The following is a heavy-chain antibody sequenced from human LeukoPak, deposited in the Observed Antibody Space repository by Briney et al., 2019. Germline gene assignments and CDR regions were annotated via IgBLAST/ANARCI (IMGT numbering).Heavy chain of an antibody. J-gene: IGHJ5*02. CDR1: GASISSGDYH. Sequence: SETLSPTCTVSGASISSGDYHWNWIRQPPGKGLEWIGFIHDSGGTYYNPSLKSRVSISRDMSKNQLSLMLSSVTAADTAVYYCARGFGAGNYYYGWFDPWGQGTLVSVSS. V-gene: IGHV4-30-4*01. D-gene: IGHD3-10*01. CDR3: ARGFGAGNYYYGWFDP. CDR2: IHDSGGT.